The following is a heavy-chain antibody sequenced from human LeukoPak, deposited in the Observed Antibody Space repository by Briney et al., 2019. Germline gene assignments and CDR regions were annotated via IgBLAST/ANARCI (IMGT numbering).Heavy chain of an antibody. CDR3: ARVKLVWQQLAKGYAFDI. CDR2: IYYSGST. CDR1: GGSISSSSYY. Sequence: SETLSLTCTVSGGSISSSSYYWGWIRQPPGKGLEWIGSIYYSGSTYYNPSLKSRVTISVDTSKNQFSLKLSSVTAADTAVYYCARVKLVWQQLAKGYAFDIWGQGTMVTVSS. D-gene: IGHD6-13*01. J-gene: IGHJ3*02. V-gene: IGHV4-39*07.